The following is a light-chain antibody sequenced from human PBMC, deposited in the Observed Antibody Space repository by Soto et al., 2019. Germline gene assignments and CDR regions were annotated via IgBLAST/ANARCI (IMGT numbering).Light chain of an antibody. J-gene: IGKJ5*01. CDR3: QQRSNWPPVIT. CDR1: QSFSSS. V-gene: IGKV3-11*01. Sequence: EIVLTQSPATLSLSPGERATLSCRASQSFSSSLAWYHQKPGQAPRLLIYDASKRATGIPARFSGRGSGTDFTLTISSLEPEDFAVYYCQQRSNWPPVITFGQGTRLEIK. CDR2: DAS.